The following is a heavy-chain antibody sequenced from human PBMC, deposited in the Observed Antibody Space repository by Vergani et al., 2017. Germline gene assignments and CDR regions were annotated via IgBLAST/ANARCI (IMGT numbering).Heavy chain of an antibody. CDR3: AKVSRSEVAGTFGAFDI. CDR2: LYRCAFT. CDR1: GFTVSTDY. Sequence: EVQMVESGGGLVQPGGFLTLFCAASGFTVSTDYFSWVRQAPGKGLEWVSILYRCAFTSYTDSVKGRFTISRDNYKNTLFLHMNSLRPEDTAGYYCAKVSRSEVAGTFGAFDIWGEGRMVTVSS. V-gene: IGHV3-66*01. J-gene: IGHJ3*02. D-gene: IGHD6-19*01.